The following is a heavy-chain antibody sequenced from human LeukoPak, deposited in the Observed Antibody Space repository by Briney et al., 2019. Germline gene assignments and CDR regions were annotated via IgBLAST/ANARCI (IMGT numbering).Heavy chain of an antibody. J-gene: IGHJ4*02. CDR1: GGSISSYY. D-gene: IGHD3-10*01. V-gene: IGHV4-4*07. CDR2: MYASGST. CDR3: ARRSGSKWFGDQTIDY. Sequence: SETLSLTCTVSGGSISSYYWNWIRQPAGKGLEWIGRMYASGSTNYNPSLKSRVTMSVDTSKNQFSLNLNSVTAADTAVYYCARRSGSKWFGDQTIDYWGQGTLVTVSS.